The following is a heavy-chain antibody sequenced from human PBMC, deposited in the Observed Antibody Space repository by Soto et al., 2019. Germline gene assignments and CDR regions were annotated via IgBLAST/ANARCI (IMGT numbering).Heavy chain of an antibody. D-gene: IGHD6-19*01. CDR1: GFTVSSNY. CDR3: ARDQSAVAGTGGAFDI. V-gene: IGHV3-66*01. J-gene: IGHJ3*02. CDR2: IYSGGST. Sequence: GGSLRLSCAASGFTVSSNYMSWVRQAPGKGLEWVSVIYSGGSTYYADSVKGRFTISRDNSKNTLYLQMNSLRAEDTAVYYCARDQSAVAGTGGAFDIWGQGTMVTVSS.